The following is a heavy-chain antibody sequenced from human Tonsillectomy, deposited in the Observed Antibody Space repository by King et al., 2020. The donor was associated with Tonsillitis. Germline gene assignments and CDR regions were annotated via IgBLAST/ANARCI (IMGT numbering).Heavy chain of an antibody. D-gene: IGHD3-3*01. CDR2: ISDDGSNK. V-gene: IGHV3-30-3*01. J-gene: IGHJ4*02. CDR1: GFTFSSYA. CDR3: ARAYYDFWSGYYLYDY. Sequence: VQLVESGGGVVQPGRSLRLSCAASGFTFSSYAMHWVRQAPGKGLEWVAVISDDGSNKYYADSVKGRFTISRDNSKNTLYLQMNSLRAEDTAVYYCARAYYDFWSGYYLYDYRGQGTLVTVSS.